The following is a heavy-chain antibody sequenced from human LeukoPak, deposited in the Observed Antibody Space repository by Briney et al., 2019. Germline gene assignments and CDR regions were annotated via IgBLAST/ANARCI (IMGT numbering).Heavy chain of an antibody. CDR1: GGSFSGYY. V-gene: IGHV4-34*01. D-gene: IGHD2-2*01. J-gene: IGHJ4*02. Sequence: SETLSLTCAVYGGSFSGYYWSWIRQPPGKGPEWIGEINHSGSTNYNPSLKSRVTISVDTSKNQFSLKLSSVTAADTAVYYCARRGYCSSTSCYVDFDYWGQGTLVTVSS. CDR3: ARRGYCSSTSCYVDFDY. CDR2: INHSGST.